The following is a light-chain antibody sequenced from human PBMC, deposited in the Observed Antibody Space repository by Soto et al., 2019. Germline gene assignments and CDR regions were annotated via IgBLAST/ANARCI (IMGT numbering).Light chain of an antibody. Sequence: QSALTQLPCASGSPGQSVTISCTGTSSDVGGYNYVSWYQQHPGKAPKLMIYEVSKRPSGVPDRFSGSKSGNTASLTVSGLQAEDEADYYCSSYAGSNNLRVFGTGTKLTVL. V-gene: IGLV2-8*01. CDR2: EVS. J-gene: IGLJ1*01. CDR1: SSDVGGYNY. CDR3: SSYAGSNNLRV.